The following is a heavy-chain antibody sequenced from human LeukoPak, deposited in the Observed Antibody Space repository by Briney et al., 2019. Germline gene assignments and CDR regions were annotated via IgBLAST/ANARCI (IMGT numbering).Heavy chain of an antibody. CDR2: VSGNGFET. Sequence: GGSLRLSCAASVFTFTHHAMTWVRQAPGKGLEWVSSVSGNGFETYYADSLKGRFTISRDNSKDKVYLQMNSVRAEDTAVYYCARDMGTFAVPASIFDYGGQGSLVTVSA. CDR3: ARDMGTFAVPASIFDY. D-gene: IGHD2-2*01. CDR1: VFTFTHHA. V-gene: IGHV3-23*01. J-gene: IGHJ4*02.